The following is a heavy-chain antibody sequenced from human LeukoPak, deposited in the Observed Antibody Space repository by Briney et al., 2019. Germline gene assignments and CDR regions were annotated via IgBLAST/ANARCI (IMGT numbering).Heavy chain of an antibody. D-gene: IGHD3-10*01. CDR3: AGPLHYGLGFDY. CDR2: IYHSGST. J-gene: IGHJ4*02. Sequence: SETLSLTCAVSGYSISSGYYWGWIRQPPGKGLEWIGSIYHSGSTYYNPSLKSRVTISVDTSKNQFSLKLSSVTAADTAVYYCAGPLHYGLGFDYWGQGVLVTVSS. V-gene: IGHV4-38-2*01. CDR1: GYSISSGYY.